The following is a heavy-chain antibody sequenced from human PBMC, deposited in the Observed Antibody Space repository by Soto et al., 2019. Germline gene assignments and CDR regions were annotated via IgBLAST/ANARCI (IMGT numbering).Heavy chain of an antibody. Sequence: GGSLRLSCAASGFTFDDYAMHWVRQAPGKGLEWASGISWNSGSIGYADSVKGRFTISRDNAKNSLYLQMNSLRAEDTALYYCAKGLTDCSSTSCPQDYYYMDVWGKGTTVTVSS. CDR3: AKGLTDCSSTSCPQDYYYMDV. D-gene: IGHD2-2*01. CDR2: ISWNSGSI. J-gene: IGHJ6*03. CDR1: GFTFDDYA. V-gene: IGHV3-9*01.